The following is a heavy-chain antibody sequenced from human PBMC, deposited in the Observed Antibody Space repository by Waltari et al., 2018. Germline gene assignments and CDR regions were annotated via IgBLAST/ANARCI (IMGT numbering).Heavy chain of an antibody. Sequence: QVQLQESGPGLVKPSETLSLTCTVSGYSISSGYYWGWIRQPPGKGLEWIGSIYHSGSAYYNPSLKSRVTISVDTSKNQFSLKLSSVTAADTAVYYCARDRSIVGATSAVDYWGQGTLVTVSS. CDR3: ARDRSIVGATSAVDY. CDR2: IYHSGSA. CDR1: GYSISSGYY. V-gene: IGHV4-38-2*02. J-gene: IGHJ4*02. D-gene: IGHD1-26*01.